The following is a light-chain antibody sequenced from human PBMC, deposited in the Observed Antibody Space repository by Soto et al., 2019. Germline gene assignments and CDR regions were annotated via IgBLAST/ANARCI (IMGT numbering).Light chain of an antibody. Sequence: QPASVSGSPGQSITISCTGTSSDVGGYNYVSWYQQHPGKAPKLMIYEVSNRPSGVSHRFSGSKSGNTASLTISGLQAEDEADYYCCSHTSSSPYVFGTGTKLTVL. CDR2: EVS. CDR1: SSDVGGYNY. J-gene: IGLJ1*01. V-gene: IGLV2-14*01. CDR3: CSHTSSSPYV.